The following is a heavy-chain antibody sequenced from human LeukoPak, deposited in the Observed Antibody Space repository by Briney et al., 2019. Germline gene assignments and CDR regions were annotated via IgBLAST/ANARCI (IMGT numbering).Heavy chain of an antibody. D-gene: IGHD6-13*01. CDR3: ARDLSSSWYPAPQDY. Sequence: ASVKVSCKASGYTFTGYYMHWVRQAPGQGLEWMGWINPNSGGTNYAQKFQGRVTMTRDTSISTAYMELSRLRSDDTAVYYCARDLSSSWYPAPQDYWGQGTLVTVSS. CDR2: INPNSGGT. CDR1: GYTFTGYY. V-gene: IGHV1-2*02. J-gene: IGHJ4*02.